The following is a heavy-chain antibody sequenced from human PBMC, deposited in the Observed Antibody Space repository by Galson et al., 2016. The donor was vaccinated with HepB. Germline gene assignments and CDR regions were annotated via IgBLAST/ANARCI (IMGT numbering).Heavy chain of an antibody. D-gene: IGHD3-10*01. V-gene: IGHV3-48*03. CDR1: GFPFSSYA. CDR2: ISNTGNTI. Sequence: SLRLSCAASGFPFSSYAMTWVRQAPGKGLEWISYISNTGNTIYYADSVKGRFTISRDNAKNSVFLQMNSLRAEDTAPYYCATGSNYVIVPGSFEFWGQGTMVTVSS. J-gene: IGHJ3*01. CDR3: ATGSNYVIVPGSFEF.